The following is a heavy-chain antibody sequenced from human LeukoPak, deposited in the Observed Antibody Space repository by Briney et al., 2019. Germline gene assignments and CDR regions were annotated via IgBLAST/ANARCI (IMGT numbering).Heavy chain of an antibody. J-gene: IGHJ4*02. D-gene: IGHD3-10*01. CDR3: GRSKGSGNYFDS. CDR1: GGSITNYY. CDR2: ISYTGST. V-gene: IGHV4-59*01. Sequence: SETLSLTCTVSGGSITNYYWNWIRQPPGKGLEWIGYISYTGSTNYNPSLKSRVTLSIDTSKSQFSLNLRSVTAADTATYYCGRSKGSGNYFDSWGQGTLVTVS.